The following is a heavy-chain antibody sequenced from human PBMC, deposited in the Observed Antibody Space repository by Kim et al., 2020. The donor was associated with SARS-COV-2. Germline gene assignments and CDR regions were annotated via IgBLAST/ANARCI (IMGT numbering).Heavy chain of an antibody. D-gene: IGHD4-4*01. CDR1: GFTFSSYA. CDR3: ARRTVTTFSSGFDP. CDR2: ISDSGTKT. V-gene: IGHV3-23*01. J-gene: IGHJ5*02. Sequence: GGSLRLSCAASGFTFSSYAMSWVRQAPGTGLEWVSIISDSGTKTYYADSVKGRFAISRDNSKNTLYLQMNSLRVEDTALYYCARRTVTTFSSGFDPWGQG.